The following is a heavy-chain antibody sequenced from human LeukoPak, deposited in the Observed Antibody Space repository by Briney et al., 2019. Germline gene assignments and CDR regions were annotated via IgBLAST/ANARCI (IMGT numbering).Heavy chain of an antibody. V-gene: IGHV1-2*02. CDR3: ARSRFRDSSGRVSAY. Sequence: ASVKVSCKGSGYTFTGYYMHWVRQAPGQGRDGMGWINPNSGGTNYAQKFQGRVTMTRDTSISTAYMELSTLRSDDTAVYYSARSRFRDSSGRVSAYWGQATLVT. J-gene: IGHJ4*02. D-gene: IGHD6-19*01. CDR2: INPNSGGT. CDR1: GYTFTGYY.